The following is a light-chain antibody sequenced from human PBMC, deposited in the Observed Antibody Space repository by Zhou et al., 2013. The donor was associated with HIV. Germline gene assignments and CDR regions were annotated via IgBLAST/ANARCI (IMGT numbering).Light chain of an antibody. CDR1: QSLLHSNGYNY. Sequence: DIMMTQSPLSLPVTPGEPASISCTSSQSLLHSNGYNYLDWYLQKPGQSPQLLIYLGSNRASGVPDRFSGSGSSTNFTLKISRVEAEDAAIYYCMQALQTPWTFGQGTKVEIQ. CDR2: LGS. J-gene: IGKJ1*01. V-gene: IGKV2-28*01. CDR3: MQALQTPWT.